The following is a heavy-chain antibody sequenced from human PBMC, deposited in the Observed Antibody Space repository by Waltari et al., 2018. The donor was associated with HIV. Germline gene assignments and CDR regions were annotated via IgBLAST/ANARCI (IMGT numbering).Heavy chain of an antibody. CDR3: ARLMSTTRVDS. Sequence: QVQLQESGPGLVKPSETLSLTCRVSGYSITSAHYWGWIRQPPGKGLQWIGSVSHSGKTYYDPTLKSRINISRDTSKNLFSLELTSFTASDAAVYYCARLMSTTRVDSWGQGTLVGVSS. CDR1: GYSITSAHY. V-gene: IGHV4-38-2*01. D-gene: IGHD1-7*01. J-gene: IGHJ4*02. CDR2: VSHSGKT.